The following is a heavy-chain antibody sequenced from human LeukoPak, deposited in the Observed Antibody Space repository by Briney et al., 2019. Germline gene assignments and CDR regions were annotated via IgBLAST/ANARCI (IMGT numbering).Heavy chain of an antibody. J-gene: IGHJ4*02. D-gene: IGHD3/OR15-3a*01. CDR1: GVSISSSNSY. V-gene: IGHV4-39*01. CDR3: ARQTGSGLFILP. CDR2: IYYSGNT. Sequence: PSETLSLTCTVSGVSISSSNSYWGWIRQPPGTGLEWIGSIYYSGNTYYNASLKSQVSISIDTSKNQFSPRLTSVTAADTAVYYCARQTGSGLFILPGGQGTLVTVSS.